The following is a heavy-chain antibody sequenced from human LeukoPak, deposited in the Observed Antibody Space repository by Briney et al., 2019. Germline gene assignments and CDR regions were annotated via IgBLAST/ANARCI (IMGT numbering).Heavy chain of an antibody. CDR3: ARVHEPNYYDSSGRSY. V-gene: IGHV1-69*04. CDR2: IIPILGIA. Sequence: GASVKVSCKASGGTFSSYAISWVRQAPGQGLEWMGRIIPILGIANYAQKFQGRVTITADKSTSTAYMELSSLRSEDTAVYYCARVHEPNYYDSSGRSYWGQGTLVTVSS. CDR1: GGTFSSYA. J-gene: IGHJ4*02. D-gene: IGHD3-22*01.